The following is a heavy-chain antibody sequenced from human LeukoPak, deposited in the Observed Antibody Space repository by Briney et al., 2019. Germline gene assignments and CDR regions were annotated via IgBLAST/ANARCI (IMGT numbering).Heavy chain of an antibody. D-gene: IGHD3-10*01. CDR2: IWYDGSNK. CDR1: GFTFSSYG. Sequence: GRSLRLSCAASGFTFSSYGMHWVRQAPGKGLEWVAFIWYDGSNKYYADSVKGRFTISRDNSKNTLYLQMNSLRAEDTAVYYCARDVYYYGSGIDYWGQGTLVTVSS. J-gene: IGHJ4*02. CDR3: ARDVYYYGSGIDY. V-gene: IGHV3-33*01.